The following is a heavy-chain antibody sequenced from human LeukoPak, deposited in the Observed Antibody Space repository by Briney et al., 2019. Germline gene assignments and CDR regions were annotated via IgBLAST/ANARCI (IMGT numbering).Heavy chain of an antibody. Sequence: ASVKVSCKASGYTFTSYDINWVRQDTGQGLEWMGWMNPNSGNTGYAQRFQGRVTMTRDTSISTAYMELSGLRSEDTAVYYCARDSSVNAFDMWGQGTMVTVSS. D-gene: IGHD6-19*01. CDR1: GYTFTSYD. CDR3: ARDSSVNAFDM. V-gene: IGHV1-8*01. CDR2: MNPNSGNT. J-gene: IGHJ3*02.